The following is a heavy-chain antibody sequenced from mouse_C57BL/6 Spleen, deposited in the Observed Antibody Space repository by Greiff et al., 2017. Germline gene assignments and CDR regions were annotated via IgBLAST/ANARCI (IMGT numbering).Heavy chain of an antibody. V-gene: IGHV1-59*01. J-gene: IGHJ2*01. D-gene: IGHD1-1*01. CDR2: IDPSDSYT. CDR1: GYTFTSYW. Sequence: QVQLKEPGAELVRPGPSVKLSCKASGYTFTSYWMHWVKQRPGQGLEWIGVIDPSDSYTNYNQKFKGKATLTVDTSSSTAYMQLSSLTSEDSAVYDCARDYYGSSYGGDYWGQGTTLTVSS. CDR3: ARDYYGSSYGGDY.